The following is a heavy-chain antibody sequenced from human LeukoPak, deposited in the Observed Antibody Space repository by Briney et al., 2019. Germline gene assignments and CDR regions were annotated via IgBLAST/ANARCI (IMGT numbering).Heavy chain of an antibody. CDR1: GGSISSYY. V-gene: IGHV4-59*08. Sequence: PSETLTLTCTVSGGSISSYYWSWIRQPPGKGLEWIGYIYSSGSTNYNPSLKSRVTISVDTSKNQFSLKLSSVTAADTAVYYCARHLHGVAASGSDYWGQGTLVTVSS. CDR3: ARHLHGVAASGSDY. CDR2: IYSSGST. J-gene: IGHJ4*02. D-gene: IGHD5-12*01.